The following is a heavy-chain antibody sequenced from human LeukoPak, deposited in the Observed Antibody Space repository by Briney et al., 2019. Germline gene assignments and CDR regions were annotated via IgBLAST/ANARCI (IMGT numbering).Heavy chain of an antibody. Sequence: GASVKVSCKASGGTFSSYAISWVRQAPGQGLEWMGGIIPIFGTANYAQKFQGRVTITADESTSTAYMELSSLRSEDTAVYYCAREYSGYDPPYFDYWGQGTLVTVSS. CDR2: IIPIFGTA. D-gene: IGHD5-12*01. CDR3: AREYSGYDPPYFDY. J-gene: IGHJ4*02. V-gene: IGHV1-69*13. CDR1: GGTFSSYA.